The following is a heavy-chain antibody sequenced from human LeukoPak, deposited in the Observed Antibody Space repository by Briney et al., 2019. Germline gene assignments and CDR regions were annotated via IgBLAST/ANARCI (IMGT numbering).Heavy chain of an antibody. D-gene: IGHD6-19*01. V-gene: IGHV3-13*01. Sequence: GGSLRLSCAASGFTFIDYDMHWVRQVIGKGLEWVSAIGIRGDTHYSGSVKGRFTISRENAESSLYLQMNSLKAEDTAVYYCARGGIQVSGIDEFDYWGQGTLVTVSS. CDR3: ARGGIQVSGIDEFDY. CDR2: IGIRGDT. J-gene: IGHJ4*02. CDR1: GFTFIDYD.